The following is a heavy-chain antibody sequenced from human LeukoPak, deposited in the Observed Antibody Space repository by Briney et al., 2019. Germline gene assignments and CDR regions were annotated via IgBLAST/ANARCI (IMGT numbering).Heavy chain of an antibody. V-gene: IGHV3-9*01. Sequence: PRGSLRLSCAASGFTFDDYAMHWVRQAPGKGLEWVSGISWNSGSIGYADSVKGRFTISRDNAKNSLYLQMNSLRAEDTALYYCAKDPNTQYSSSWYWGWFDPWGQGTLVTVSS. J-gene: IGHJ5*02. CDR2: ISWNSGSI. CDR3: AKDPNTQYSSSWYWGWFDP. D-gene: IGHD6-13*01. CDR1: GFTFDDYA.